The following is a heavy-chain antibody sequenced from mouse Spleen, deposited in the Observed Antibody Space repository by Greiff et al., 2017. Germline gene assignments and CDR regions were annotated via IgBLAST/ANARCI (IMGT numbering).Heavy chain of an antibody. CDR3: ARQDRSNDFDY. CDR1: GYTFTSYW. CDR2: INPSNGYT. Sequence: QVQLKQSGAELATPGASVKLSCKASGYTFTSYWMHWVNQRPGQGLEWIGYINPSNGYTKYNQKFKDKATLTSDKSSSTAYMQRSSLTDEDSTDYYSARQDRSNDFDYWGQGTTLTVSA. V-gene: IGHV1-7*01. D-gene: IGHD2-5*01. J-gene: IGHJ2*01.